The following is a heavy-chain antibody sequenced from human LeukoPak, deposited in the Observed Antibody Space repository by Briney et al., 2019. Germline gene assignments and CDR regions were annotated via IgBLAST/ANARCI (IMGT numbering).Heavy chain of an antibody. CDR3: AKDSDTMVRGVIITLNYYFDY. D-gene: IGHD3-10*01. V-gene: IGHV3-30*02. J-gene: IGHJ4*02. Sequence: GGSLRLSCAASGFTFSSYGMHWVRQAPGKGLEWVAFIRYDGSNKYYADSVKGRFTISRDNSKNTLYLQMNSLGAEDTAVYYCAKDSDTMVRGVIITLNYYFDYWGQGTLVTVPS. CDR1: GFTFSSYG. CDR2: IRYDGSNK.